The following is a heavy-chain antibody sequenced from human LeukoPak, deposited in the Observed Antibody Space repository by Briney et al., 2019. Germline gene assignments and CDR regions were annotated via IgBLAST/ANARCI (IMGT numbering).Heavy chain of an antibody. V-gene: IGHV3-7*05. CDR1: GFTFSSYW. Sequence: PGGSLRLSCVASGFTFSSYWMAWVRQAPGKGLEWMANIKQDGSEKYYADPVKGRFTISRDNAKKSLFLQMNSLRAEDTAVYYCARDPARGTGGYSTVAYWGQGTLVTVSS. CDR2: IKQDGSEK. CDR3: ARDPARGTGGYSTVAY. D-gene: IGHD1-26*01. J-gene: IGHJ4*02.